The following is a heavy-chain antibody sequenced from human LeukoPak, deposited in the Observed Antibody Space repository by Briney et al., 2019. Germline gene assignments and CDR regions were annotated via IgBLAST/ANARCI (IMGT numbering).Heavy chain of an antibody. D-gene: IGHD6-19*01. Sequence: ASVKVSCKASGYTFTNYDINWVRQTTGQGLEWMGWMTPNSGDTGYAQKFQGRVTMTRDTSISTAYMELSSLTSEDTAVYYCAKSTGPVADYWGQGTLVTVSS. CDR1: GYTFTNYD. V-gene: IGHV1-8*01. CDR2: MTPNSGDT. CDR3: AKSTGPVADY. J-gene: IGHJ4*02.